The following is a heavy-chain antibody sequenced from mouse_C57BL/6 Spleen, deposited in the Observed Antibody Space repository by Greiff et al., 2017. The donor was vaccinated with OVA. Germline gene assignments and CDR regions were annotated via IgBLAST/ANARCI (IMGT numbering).Heavy chain of an antibody. CDR1: GYAFSSSW. CDR2: IYPGDGDT. V-gene: IGHV1-82*01. CDR3: ARYYGSSYWYFDV. D-gene: IGHD1-1*01. Sequence: QVQLQQSGPELVKPGASVKISCKASGYAFSSSWMNWVKQRPGKGLEWIGRIYPGDGDTNYNGKFKGTATLTAAKSSSTAYMQLSSLTSEDSSVYFCARYYGSSYWYFDVWGTGTTVTVSS. J-gene: IGHJ1*03.